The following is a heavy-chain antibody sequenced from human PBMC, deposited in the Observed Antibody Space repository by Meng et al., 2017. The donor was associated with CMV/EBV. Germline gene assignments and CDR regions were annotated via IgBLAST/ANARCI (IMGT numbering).Heavy chain of an antibody. Sequence: GGSLRLSCAASGFTFSSYAMHWVRQAPGKGLEWVAVISYDGSNKYYADSVKGRFTISRDNSKNTLYLQMNSLRAEDTAAYYCARLPIIAARLNSVWFDPWGQGTLVTVSS. V-gene: IGHV3-30*04. D-gene: IGHD6-6*01. J-gene: IGHJ5*02. CDR2: ISYDGSNK. CDR1: GFTFSSYA. CDR3: ARLPIIAARLNSVWFDP.